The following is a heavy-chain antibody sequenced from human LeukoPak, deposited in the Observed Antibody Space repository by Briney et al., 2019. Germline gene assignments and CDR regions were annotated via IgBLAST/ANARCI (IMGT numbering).Heavy chain of an antibody. D-gene: IGHD6-6*01. CDR2: ISPTGSTT. V-gene: IGHV3-74*01. CDR1: GFTFSDYW. Sequence: GGSLRLSCAASGFTFSDYWIHWVRQAPGKGLVWVSRISPTGSTTSYADSVKGRFTVSRDNAKNTLYLQVNNLRAEDTAVYYCARGPNSNWSGLDFWGQGTLLTVSS. CDR3: ARGPNSNWSGLDF. J-gene: IGHJ4*02.